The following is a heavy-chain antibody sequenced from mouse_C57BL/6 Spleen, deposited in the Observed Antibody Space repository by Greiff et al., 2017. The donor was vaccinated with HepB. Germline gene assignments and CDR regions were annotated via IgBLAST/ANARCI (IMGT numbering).Heavy chain of an antibody. CDR1: GYTFTSYW. V-gene: IGHV1-50*01. J-gene: IGHJ2*01. Sequence: QVQLQQPGAELVKPGASVKLSCKASGYTFTSYWMQWVKPRPGQGLEWIGEIDPSDSYTNYNQKFKGKATLTVDTSSSTAYMQLSSLTSEDSAVYYCAREEAVLPYFDYWGQGTTLTVSS. CDR2: IDPSDSYT. D-gene: IGHD3-3*01. CDR3: AREEAVLPYFDY.